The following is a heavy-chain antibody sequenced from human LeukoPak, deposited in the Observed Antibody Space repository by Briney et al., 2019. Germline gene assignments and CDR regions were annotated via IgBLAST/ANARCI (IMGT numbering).Heavy chain of an antibody. CDR1: GYSISSGYY. J-gene: IGHJ4*02. Sequence: SETLSLTCTVSGYSISSGYYWGWIRQPPGKGLEWIGLIYHSGTTYYNPSLKSRVTISVDTSKNQFSLKLSSVTAADTAVYYCARVQQPLDHWGQGTLVTVSS. D-gene: IGHD6-13*01. CDR2: IYHSGTT. CDR3: ARVQQPLDH. V-gene: IGHV4-38-2*02.